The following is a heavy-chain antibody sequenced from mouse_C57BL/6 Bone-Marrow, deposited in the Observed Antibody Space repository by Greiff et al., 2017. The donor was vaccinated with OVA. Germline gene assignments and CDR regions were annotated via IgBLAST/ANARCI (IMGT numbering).Heavy chain of an antibody. CDR3: ARQDYYGSSPGVAMDY. V-gene: IGHV5-12*01. D-gene: IGHD1-1*01. J-gene: IGHJ4*01. Sequence: EVQRVESGGGLVQPGGSLKLSCAASGFTFSDYYMYWVRQTPEKRLEWVAYISNGGGSTYYPDTVKGRFTISRDNAKNTLYLQMSRLTSEDTAMYYCARQDYYGSSPGVAMDYWGQGTSVTVSS. CDR2: ISNGGGST. CDR1: GFTFSDYY.